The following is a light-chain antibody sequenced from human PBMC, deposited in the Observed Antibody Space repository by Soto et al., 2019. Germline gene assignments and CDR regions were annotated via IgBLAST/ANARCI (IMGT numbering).Light chain of an antibody. CDR2: DAS. CDR1: QSVSTY. V-gene: IGKV3-11*01. Sequence: EIVLTQSPATLSLSPGERGTLSCRASQSVSTYLAWYQQKPGQAPRLLIYDASNRATGIPARFSGSGSGTDFTLTISYIEPEDFAFYYCQQHSDWVTFGGGTKGEI. J-gene: IGKJ4*01. CDR3: QQHSDWVT.